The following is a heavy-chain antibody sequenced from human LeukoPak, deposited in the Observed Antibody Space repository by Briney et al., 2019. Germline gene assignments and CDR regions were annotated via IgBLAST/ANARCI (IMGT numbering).Heavy chain of an antibody. Sequence: GGSLRLSCAASGFTVSSNFITWVRQAPGKGLEWVSVITSGGSTYYADSVKGRFTISRDNSKNTVYLQMKSLRVEDTAVYYCAREDALDYWGEGTPVTASS. D-gene: IGHD2-8*01. CDR1: GFTVSSNF. J-gene: IGHJ4*02. V-gene: IGHV3-53*01. CDR2: ITSGGST. CDR3: AREDALDY.